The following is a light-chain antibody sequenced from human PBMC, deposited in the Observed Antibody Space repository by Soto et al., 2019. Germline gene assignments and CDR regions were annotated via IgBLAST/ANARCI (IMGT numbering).Light chain of an antibody. J-gene: IGLJ2*01. Sequence: QSVLTQPPSESGTPGQGVTISCSGGSSNVGGNAVNWYLQLPGSAPKLLIYSNDQRPSGVPDRFSGSKSGSSATLAISGLQSDDESDYYCVSSDDSLNRPVFGGGATLT. CDR2: SND. CDR3: VSSDDSLNRPV. CDR1: SSNVGGNA. V-gene: IGLV1-44*01.